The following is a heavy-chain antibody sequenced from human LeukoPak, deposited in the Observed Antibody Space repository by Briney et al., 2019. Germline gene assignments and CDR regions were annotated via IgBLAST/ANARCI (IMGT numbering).Heavy chain of an antibody. Sequence: GGPLRLSCAASGFTFGDYAMHWVRQAPGKGLEWVSSITWDSGVKGYADSMKGRFTISRDNAKKSLYLQMNSLRAEDTAVYYCARDLQAAAGIGYWGQGTLVTVSS. CDR1: GFTFGDYA. J-gene: IGHJ4*02. D-gene: IGHD6-13*01. CDR3: ARDLQAAAGIGY. V-gene: IGHV3-9*01. CDR2: ITWDSGVK.